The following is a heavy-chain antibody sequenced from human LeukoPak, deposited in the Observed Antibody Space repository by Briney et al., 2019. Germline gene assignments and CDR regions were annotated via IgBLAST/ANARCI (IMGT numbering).Heavy chain of an antibody. V-gene: IGHV1-2*02. Sequence: GASVKVSCKASGYKFTDDYMHWVRQAPGQGLEFMGWINPDSGFTNYAQKFKGRVTMTRDTSISTAYLEVRSLTSADTAVYYCAPTAEAYTSWWKVWGQGTLVTVSS. CDR1: GYKFTDDY. CDR3: APTAEAYTSWWKV. CDR2: INPDSGFT. D-gene: IGHD3-16*01. J-gene: IGHJ4*02.